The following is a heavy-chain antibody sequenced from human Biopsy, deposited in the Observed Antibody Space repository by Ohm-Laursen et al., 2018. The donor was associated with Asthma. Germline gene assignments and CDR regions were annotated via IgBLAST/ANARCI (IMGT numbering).Heavy chain of an antibody. CDR3: ARGDSSNWSHYYFDY. CDR1: GFAVSRDH. D-gene: IGHD3-22*01. V-gene: IGHV3-53*01. CDR2: IYSGGTS. Sequence: ETLSLTCAVSGFAVSRDHMFWVRQAPGKGLEWVSVIYSGGTSHTADSVRGRFTISRDYSKNTLYLQMHSLRAEDTAVYYCARGDSSNWSHYYFDYWGQGTLVTVSS. J-gene: IGHJ4*02.